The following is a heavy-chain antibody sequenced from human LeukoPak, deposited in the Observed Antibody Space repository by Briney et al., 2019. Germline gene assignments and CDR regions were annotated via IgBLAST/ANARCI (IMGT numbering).Heavy chain of an antibody. CDR2: ISSSSSYT. Sequence: GSLRLSCAASGFTFSDYYMSWIRQAPGKGLEWVSYISSSSSYTNYADSVKGRFTISRDNAKNSLYLQMNSLRAEDTAEYYWAWVSSGYLTGFDPGGQGTLVTVSS. CDR1: GFTFSDYY. J-gene: IGHJ5*02. V-gene: IGHV3-11*06. D-gene: IGHD5-12*01. CDR3: AWVSSGYLTGFDP.